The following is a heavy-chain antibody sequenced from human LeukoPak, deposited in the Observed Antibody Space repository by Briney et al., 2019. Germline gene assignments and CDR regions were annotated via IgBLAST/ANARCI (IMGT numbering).Heavy chain of an antibody. CDR3: AKGNSPSTGGLDY. J-gene: IGHJ4*02. Sequence: GGSLRLSCAASGFTFDDYTMRWVRQAPGKGLEWVSLISWDGGSTYYADSVKGRFTISRDNSKNSLYLQMNSLRTEDTALYYCAKGNSPSTGGLDYWGQGTLVTVSS. CDR1: GFTFDDYT. V-gene: IGHV3-43*01. D-gene: IGHD1-14*01. CDR2: ISWDGGST.